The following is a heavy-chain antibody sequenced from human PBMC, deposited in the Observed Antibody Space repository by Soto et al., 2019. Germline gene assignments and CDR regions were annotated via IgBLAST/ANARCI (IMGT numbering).Heavy chain of an antibody. CDR2: IIPIFGTA. Sequence: QVQLVQSGAEVKKPGSSVKVSCKASGGTFSSYALSWVRQAPGQGLEWMGGIIPIFGTANYAQKFQGRVTITAEESTSTAYMELSSLRSEDTAVYYCARYKDYYDSSGYYSLFDYGGQGTLVTVSS. V-gene: IGHV1-69*01. J-gene: IGHJ4*02. CDR1: GGTFSSYA. CDR3: ARYKDYYDSSGYYSLFDY. D-gene: IGHD3-22*01.